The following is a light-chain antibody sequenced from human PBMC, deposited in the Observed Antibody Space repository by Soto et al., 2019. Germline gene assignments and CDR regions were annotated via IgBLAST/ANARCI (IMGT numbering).Light chain of an antibody. V-gene: IGKV1-39*01. CDR2: SAS. Sequence: IQLTQSPSSLSASVGDRVTIVCRASESISDYLNWYQLKSGEAPKVLIYSASTLRGGVPSRFSGTGSGTEFTLTISSLQHEDVATYYCQQTFSHLLSFGGGTTVEIK. CDR3: QQTFSHLLS. CDR1: ESISDY. J-gene: IGKJ4*01.